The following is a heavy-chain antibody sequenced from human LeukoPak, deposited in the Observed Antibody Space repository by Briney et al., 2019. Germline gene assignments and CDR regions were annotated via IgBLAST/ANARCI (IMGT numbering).Heavy chain of an antibody. D-gene: IGHD5-12*01. J-gene: IGHJ3*02. CDR2: IYSGGTT. Sequence: GGSLRLSCAASSFNVSSSYMSWVRQAPGKGLEWVSIIYSGGTTYYADSVRGRFTVSRDKSKNTLYLQMNSLRAEDTAVYYCASPLSGQSFDIWGQGTMVTVSS. CDR1: SFNVSSSY. CDR3: ASPLSGQSFDI. V-gene: IGHV3-53*01.